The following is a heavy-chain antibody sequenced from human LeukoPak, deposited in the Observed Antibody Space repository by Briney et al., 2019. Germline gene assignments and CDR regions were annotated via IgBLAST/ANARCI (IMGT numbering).Heavy chain of an antibody. CDR3: ARGGIAAGFDI. J-gene: IGHJ3*02. D-gene: IGHD6-13*01. Sequence: PSETLSLTCTVSGGSISSYYWSWIRQPPGKGLEWIGYIYYSGSTNYNPSLKSRVTISVDTSKNQFSLKLSSVTAADTAVYYCARGGIAAGFDIWGQGIMVTVSS. V-gene: IGHV4-59*01. CDR1: GGSISSYY. CDR2: IYYSGST.